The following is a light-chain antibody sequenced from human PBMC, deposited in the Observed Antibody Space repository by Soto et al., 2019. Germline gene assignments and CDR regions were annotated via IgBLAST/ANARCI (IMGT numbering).Light chain of an antibody. J-gene: IGLJ2*01. V-gene: IGLV1-36*01. CDR2: YDD. CDR3: AAWDDSLNAVV. CDR1: SSSIGNNA. Sequence: QSVLTQPPSASEAPRQRVTISCSGSSSSIGNNAVNWYQQLPGKAPKLLIYYDDLLPSGVSDRFSASKSGTSASLAISGLQPEDEADYYCAAWDDSLNAVVFGGGTQLTVL.